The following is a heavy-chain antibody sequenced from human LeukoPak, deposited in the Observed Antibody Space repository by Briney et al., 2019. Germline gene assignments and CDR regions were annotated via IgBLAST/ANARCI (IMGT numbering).Heavy chain of an antibody. V-gene: IGHV1-2*02. CDR3: AGRVCSSTSCYSPYDY. CDR2: INPNSGGT. CDR1: GYTFTGYY. J-gene: IGHJ4*02. D-gene: IGHD2-2*02. Sequence: ASVKVSCKASGYTFTGYYMHWVRQAPGQGLEWMGWINPNSGGTNYAQKFQGRVTITRDTSISTAYMELSRLRSDDTAVYYCAGRVCSSTSCYSPYDYWGQGTLVTVSS.